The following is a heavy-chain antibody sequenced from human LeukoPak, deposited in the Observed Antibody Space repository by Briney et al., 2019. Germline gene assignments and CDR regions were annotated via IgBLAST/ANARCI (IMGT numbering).Heavy chain of an antibody. D-gene: IGHD2-2*01. CDR1: GGSISSYY. J-gene: IGHJ5*02. CDR2: IYYSGST. V-gene: IGHV4-59*01. CDR3: ARIPAAMDSWFDP. Sequence: SETLSLTCAVSGGSISSYYWSWIRQPPGKGLEWIGYIYYSGSTNYNPSLKSRVTVSVDTSKNQFSLKLSSVTAADTAVYYCARIPAAMDSWFDPWGQGTLMTVSS.